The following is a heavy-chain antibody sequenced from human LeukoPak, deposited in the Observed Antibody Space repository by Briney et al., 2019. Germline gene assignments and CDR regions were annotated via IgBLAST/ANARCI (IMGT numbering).Heavy chain of an antibody. J-gene: IGHJ4*02. CDR2: IYYSGST. Sequence: SETLSLTCTVSGGSITGYYWSWIRQPPGKGLEWIGDIYYSGSTNYNPSLKSRVTISVDTSKNQFSLKLSSVTAADTAVYYCARTDSGSAIDYWGQGTLVTVSS. CDR1: GGSITGYY. CDR3: ARTDSGSAIDY. V-gene: IGHV4-59*01. D-gene: IGHD1-26*01.